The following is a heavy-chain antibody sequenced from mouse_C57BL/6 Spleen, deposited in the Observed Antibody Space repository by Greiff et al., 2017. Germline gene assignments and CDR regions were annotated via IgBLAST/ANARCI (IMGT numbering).Heavy chain of an antibody. J-gene: IGHJ2*01. CDR2: IDPETGGT. V-gene: IGHV1-15*01. CDR1: GYTFTDYE. D-gene: IGHD2-5*01. Sequence: VQLQESGAELVRPGASVTLSCKASGYTFTDYEMHWVKQTPVHGLEWIGAIDPETGGTAYNQKFKGKAILTADKSSSTAYMELRSLTAEDSAVYYCTRCYYSNFDYWGQGTTLTVSS. CDR3: TRCYYSNFDY.